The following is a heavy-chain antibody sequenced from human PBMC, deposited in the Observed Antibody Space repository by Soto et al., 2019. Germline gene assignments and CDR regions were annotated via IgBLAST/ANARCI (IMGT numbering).Heavy chain of an antibody. J-gene: IGHJ3*02. D-gene: IGHD3-9*01. CDR2: IRQDGSES. CDR1: GFTFSSYW. V-gene: IGHV3-7*03. CDR3: ARLDWGSLYAFDI. Sequence: EVQLVESGGGLVQPGGSLRLSCAASGFTFSSYWMSWVRQAPGKGLAWVANIRQDGSESYYVDSVKGRFTISRDNAKKSLYLQMNSLRAEDTAVYYCARLDWGSLYAFDIWGQGTMVTVSS.